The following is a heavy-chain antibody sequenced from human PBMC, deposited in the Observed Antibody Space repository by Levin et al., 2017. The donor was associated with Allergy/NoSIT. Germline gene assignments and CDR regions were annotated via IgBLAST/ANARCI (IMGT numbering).Heavy chain of an antibody. Sequence: PGGSLRLSCAASGFTFSSYEMNWVRQAPGKGLEWVSYISSSGSTIYYADSVKGRFTISRDNAKNSLYLQMNSLRAEDTAVYYCARVGLEYGSSYDYWGQGTLVTVSS. D-gene: IGHD6-6*01. V-gene: IGHV3-48*03. CDR2: ISSSGSTI. CDR3: ARVGLEYGSSYDY. CDR1: GFTFSSYE. J-gene: IGHJ4*02.